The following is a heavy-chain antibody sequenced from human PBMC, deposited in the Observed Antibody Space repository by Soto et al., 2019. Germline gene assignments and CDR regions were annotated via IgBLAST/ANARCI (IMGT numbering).Heavy chain of an antibody. Sequence: QVQLVESGGGVVQPGRSLRLSCAASGFTFSSYGMHWVRQAPGKGLEWVAVIWYDGSNKYYADSVKGRFTISRDNSKNTLYLQMNSLRAEDTAVYYCARDNNRQTAFDYWGQGTLVTVSS. J-gene: IGHJ4*02. D-gene: IGHD1-1*01. V-gene: IGHV3-33*01. CDR2: IWYDGSNK. CDR1: GFTFSSYG. CDR3: ARDNNRQTAFDY.